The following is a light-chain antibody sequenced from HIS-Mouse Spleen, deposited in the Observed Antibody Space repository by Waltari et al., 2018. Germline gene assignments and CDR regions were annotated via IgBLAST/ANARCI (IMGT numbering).Light chain of an antibody. CDR2: EDN. J-gene: IGLJ3*02. Sequence: NFMLTQPHSVSESPGKTVTISCTRSSGSIASNYVQWYQQPPGSAPTTVIYEDNQRPPGVPDRFSGSIDSSSNSASLTISGLKTEDEADYYCQSYDSSNWVFGGGTKLTVL. V-gene: IGLV6-57*04. CDR3: QSYDSSNWV. CDR1: SGSIASNY.